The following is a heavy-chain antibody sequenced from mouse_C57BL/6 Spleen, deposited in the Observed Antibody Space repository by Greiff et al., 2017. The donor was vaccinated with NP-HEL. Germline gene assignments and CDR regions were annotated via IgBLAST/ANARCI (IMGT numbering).Heavy chain of an antibody. V-gene: IGHV6-6*01. CDR1: GFTFSDAW. CDR3: TQLGGAY. CDR2: IRNKANNHAT. D-gene: IGHD4-1*02. J-gene: IGHJ3*01. Sequence: EVMLVESGGGLVQPGGSMKLSCAASGFTFSDAWMDWVRQSPEKGLEWVAEIRNKANNHATYYAESVKGRFTISRDDSKSSVYLQMNSLRAEDTGIYYCTQLGGAYWGQGTLVTVSA.